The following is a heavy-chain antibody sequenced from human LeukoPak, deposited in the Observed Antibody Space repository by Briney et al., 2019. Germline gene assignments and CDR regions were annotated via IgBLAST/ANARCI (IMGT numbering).Heavy chain of an antibody. CDR1: GFTVSSNY. Sequence: GGSLRLSCAASGFTVSSNYMSWVRQAPGKGLEWVSVIYSGGSTYYADSVKGRFTISRDNSKNTLYLQMNSLRAEDTAVYYCAKGTGRLWFGESRAFDIWGQGTMVTVSS. V-gene: IGHV3-53*01. J-gene: IGHJ3*02. CDR3: AKGTGRLWFGESRAFDI. CDR2: IYSGGST. D-gene: IGHD3-10*01.